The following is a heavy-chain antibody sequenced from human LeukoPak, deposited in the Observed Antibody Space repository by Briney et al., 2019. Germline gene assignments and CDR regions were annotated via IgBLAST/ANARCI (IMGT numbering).Heavy chain of an antibody. CDR1: GYTFTVYY. V-gene: IGHV1-2*02. Sequence: GASVKVSCKASGYTFTVYYMHWVRQAPGQGLEWMGWINPNNGGTNYAQKFQGRVTMTLDTSISTAYMELSRLRSDDTAIYYCARVDGGEWYYFDYWGQGTLVTVSS. D-gene: IGHD2-8*02. J-gene: IGHJ4*02. CDR2: INPNNGGT. CDR3: ARVDGGEWYYFDY.